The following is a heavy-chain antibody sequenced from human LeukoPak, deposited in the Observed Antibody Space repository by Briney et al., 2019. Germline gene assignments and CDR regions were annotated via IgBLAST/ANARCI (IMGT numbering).Heavy chain of an antibody. D-gene: IGHD3-9*01. V-gene: IGHV1-2*02. J-gene: IGHJ4*02. CDR3: ARDLILTGPPQGQFDC. CDR2: INPNSGGT. CDR1: GYTFTGYY. Sequence: ASVKVSCKASGYTFTGYYVHWVRQAPGQGLEWMGWINPNSGGTNYAQKFQGRVTMSTDTSASTATMELNSLTSDDTAMYYCARDLILTGPPQGQFDCWGQGTLITVST.